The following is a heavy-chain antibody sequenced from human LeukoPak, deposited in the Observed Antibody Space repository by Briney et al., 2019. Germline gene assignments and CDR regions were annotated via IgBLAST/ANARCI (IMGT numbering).Heavy chain of an antibody. CDR2: IYYSGST. D-gene: IGHD6-13*01. V-gene: IGHV4-39*07. Sequence: SETLSLTCTVSGVSISSSSYYWGWIRQPPGKGLEWIGSIYYSGSTYYNPSLKSRVTISVDTSKNQFSLKLSSVTAADTAVYYCARVWYSSPPSPYYFDYWGQGTLVSVSS. CDR3: ARVWYSSPPSPYYFDY. CDR1: GVSISSSSYY. J-gene: IGHJ4*02.